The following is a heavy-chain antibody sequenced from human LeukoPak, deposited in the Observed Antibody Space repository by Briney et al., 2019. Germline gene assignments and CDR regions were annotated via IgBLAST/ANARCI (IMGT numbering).Heavy chain of an antibody. Sequence: ASVKVSCKASGYTFINYGISWVRQAPGEGLQWLGWIDTFKGNTTYVQRLQGRVTMTMDTSTSTAYMELRSLRSDDTAVYYCARDYSRDTSCQDGLFDYWGQGTLVTVSS. CDR2: IDTFKGNT. D-gene: IGHD2-2*01. CDR1: GYTFINYG. CDR3: ARDYSRDTSCQDGLFDY. J-gene: IGHJ4*02. V-gene: IGHV1-18*01.